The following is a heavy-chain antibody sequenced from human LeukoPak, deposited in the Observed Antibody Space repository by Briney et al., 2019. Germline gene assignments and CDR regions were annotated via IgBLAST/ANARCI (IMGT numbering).Heavy chain of an antibody. J-gene: IGHJ4*02. V-gene: IGHV4-59*01. CDR3: ARVGSGQRDYVDY. Sequence: SETLSLTCTLSGGSLSSYYWSWIRQPPGTGLEWIGYIYYSGSTNYNPSLKSRVTISVDTSKNQFSLKLSSVTAADTAVYYCARVGSGQRDYVDYWGQGTLVIVSS. D-gene: IGHD6-19*01. CDR2: IYYSGST. CDR1: GGSLSSYY.